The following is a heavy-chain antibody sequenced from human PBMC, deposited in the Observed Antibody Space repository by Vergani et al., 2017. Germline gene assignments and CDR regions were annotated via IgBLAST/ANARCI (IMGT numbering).Heavy chain of an antibody. V-gene: IGHV3-30*18. CDR3: AKDGYYYDSSGYYVFSY. D-gene: IGHD3-22*01. CDR1: GFTFSNFG. J-gene: IGHJ4*02. Sequence: QVHLVESGGGVVQPGRSLRLSCAASGFTFSNFGMHWVRQAPGKGLEWVALISYDGNNQYYADSVKGRFTISRDNSKNTLYLQMNSLRAEDTAVYYCAKDGYYYDSSGYYVFSYWGQGTLVTVSS. CDR2: ISYDGNNQ.